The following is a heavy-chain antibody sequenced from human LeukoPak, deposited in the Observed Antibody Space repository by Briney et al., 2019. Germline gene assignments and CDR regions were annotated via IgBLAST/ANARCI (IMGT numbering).Heavy chain of an antibody. Sequence: ASVKVSCKASGYTFSDYYIHWVRQAPGQGLEWMGWINPNSGGTNYEQKFQDWVTMTRDTSVNTVYMELSSLKSDDTAVYYCARVLYRGSQGYWGQGTLVTVSS. CDR1: GYTFSDYY. CDR2: INPNSGGT. D-gene: IGHD3-10*01. J-gene: IGHJ4*02. V-gene: IGHV1-2*04. CDR3: ARVLYRGSQGY.